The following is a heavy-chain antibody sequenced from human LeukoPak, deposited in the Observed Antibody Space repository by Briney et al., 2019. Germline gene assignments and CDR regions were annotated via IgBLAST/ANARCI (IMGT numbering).Heavy chain of an antibody. CDR2: IYYSGST. D-gene: IGHD4-4*01. J-gene: IGHJ4*02. Sequence: SETLSLTCTVSGGSISSYYWSWIRQPPGKGLEWIGYIYYSGSTNYNPSLKSRVTISVDTSKNQFSLKLSSVTAADTAVYYCARGGAYRSQYYFDHWGQGTLVTVSS. CDR3: ARGGAYRSQYYFDH. V-gene: IGHV4-59*01. CDR1: GGSISSYY.